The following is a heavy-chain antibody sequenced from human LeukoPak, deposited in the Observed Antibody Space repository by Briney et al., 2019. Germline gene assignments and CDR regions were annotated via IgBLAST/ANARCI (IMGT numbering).Heavy chain of an antibody. D-gene: IGHD6-13*01. V-gene: IGHV3-30-3*01. CDR3: ARVEAAAGMWFDP. CDR2: ISYDGSNK. J-gene: IGHJ5*02. CDR1: GFTFSSYA. Sequence: PGRSLRLSCAASGFTFSSYAMHWVRQAPGKGLEWVAVISYDGSNKYYADSVKGRFTISRDNSKNTLYLQMNSLRAEDTAVYYCARVEAAAGMWFDPWGQGTLVTVSS.